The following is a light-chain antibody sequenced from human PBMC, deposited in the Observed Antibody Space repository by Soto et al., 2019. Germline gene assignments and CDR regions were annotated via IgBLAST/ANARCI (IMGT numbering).Light chain of an antibody. Sequence: EIVITQSPATLSVSPGERATLSCRASQSVSSYLAWYQQKPGQAPRLLIYDASSRATGIPDRFSGGGSGTDFTLTISRLEPEDFAVYYCQQFSSYPLTFGGGTKVDIK. J-gene: IGKJ4*01. V-gene: IGKV3-20*01. CDR3: QQFSSYPLT. CDR1: QSVSSY. CDR2: DAS.